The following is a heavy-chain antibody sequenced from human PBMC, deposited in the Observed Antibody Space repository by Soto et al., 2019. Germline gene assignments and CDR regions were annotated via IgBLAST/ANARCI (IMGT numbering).Heavy chain of an antibody. CDR3: AFSHRHVAAAGNFDY. CDR2: IYWDDDK. V-gene: IGHV2-5*02. CDR1: GFSLSTSGVG. D-gene: IGHD6-13*01. Sequence: SGPTLVKPTQTLTLTCTFSGFSLSTSGVGVGWIRQPPGKALEWLALIYWDDDKRYSPSLKSRLTITKDTSKNQVVLTMTNMDPVDTATYYCAFSHRHVAAAGNFDYWGQGTLVTVSS. J-gene: IGHJ4*02.